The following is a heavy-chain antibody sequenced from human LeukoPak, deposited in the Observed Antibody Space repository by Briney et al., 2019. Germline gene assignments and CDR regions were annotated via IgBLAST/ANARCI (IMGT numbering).Heavy chain of an antibody. J-gene: IGHJ4*02. CDR1: GYSISNSYY. V-gene: IGHV4-38-2*01. CDR2: IYYSGST. D-gene: IGHD3-10*02. Sequence: KPSETLSLTCAVSGYSISNSYYWGWIRQPPGKGLEWIGSIYYSGSTNNNPSLKSRVTISVDTSKNQFSLKLSSVTAADTAVYYCARRRTMFGYFAGEFDYWGQGTLVTVSS. CDR3: ARRRTMFGYFAGEFDY.